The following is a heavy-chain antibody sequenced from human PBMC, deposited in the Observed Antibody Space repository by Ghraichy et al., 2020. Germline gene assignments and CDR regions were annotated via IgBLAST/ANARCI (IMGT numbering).Heavy chain of an antibody. V-gene: IGHV4-31*03. CDR2: IYYSGST. D-gene: IGHD4-17*01. Sequence: SETLSLTCTVSGGSISSGGYYWSWIRQHPGKGLEWIGYIYYSGSTYYNPSLKSRVTISVDTSKNQFSLKLSSVTAADTAVYYCASSTVTTSSNGMDVWGQGTTVTVSS. CDR1: GGSISSGGYY. CDR3: ASSTVTTSSNGMDV. J-gene: IGHJ6*02.